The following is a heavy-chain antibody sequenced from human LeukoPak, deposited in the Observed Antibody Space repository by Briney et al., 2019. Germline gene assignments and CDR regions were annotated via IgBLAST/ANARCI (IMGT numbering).Heavy chain of an antibody. CDR2: IYTSGST. V-gene: IGHV4-61*02. Sequence: SETLSLTCTVSGGSISSGDYYWSWIRQPPGKGLEWIGRIYTSGSTNYNPSLKSRVTMSVDTSKNQFSLKLSSVTAADTAVYYCARMLVRDAFDIWGQGTMVTVSS. D-gene: IGHD3-10*01. CDR3: ARMLVRDAFDI. J-gene: IGHJ3*02. CDR1: GGSISSGDYY.